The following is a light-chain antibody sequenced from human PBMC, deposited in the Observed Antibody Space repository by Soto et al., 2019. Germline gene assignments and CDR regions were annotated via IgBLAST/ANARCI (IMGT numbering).Light chain of an antibody. V-gene: IGKV3-11*01. CDR3: QHRSNWLGT. CDR2: DAS. CDR1: QSVSSF. Sequence: EIVLTQSPATLSLSPGERATLSCRASQSVSSFLAWYQQKSGQTPRLLIYDASNRASGIPARFSGSRSGTDFTLTISSLEPEDFAVYYCQHRSNWLGTFGPGTKVDIK. J-gene: IGKJ3*01.